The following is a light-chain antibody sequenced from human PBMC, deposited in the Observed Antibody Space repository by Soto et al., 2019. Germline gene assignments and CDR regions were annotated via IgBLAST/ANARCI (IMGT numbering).Light chain of an antibody. CDR1: QSIDSW. CDR3: QHYNSYPWT. J-gene: IGKJ1*01. CDR2: KAS. Sequence: EIQMTQSPSTMSASVGDRVTITCRASQSIDSWLAWYQQKPGKAPKFLMYKASNLESGVPLRFSGSGSETEFTLTISSLQPDDFAIYYCQHYNSYPWTFGQGTKVELK. V-gene: IGKV1-5*03.